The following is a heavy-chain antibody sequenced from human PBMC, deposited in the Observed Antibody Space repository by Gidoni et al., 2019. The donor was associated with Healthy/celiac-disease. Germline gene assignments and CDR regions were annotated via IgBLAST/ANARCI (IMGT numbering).Heavy chain of an antibody. CDR1: GGSISSYY. V-gene: IGHV4-59*01. CDR2: ISYSGST. D-gene: IGHD2-15*01. Sequence: QVQLQESGPGLVKPSETLSLTCTVPGGSISSYYWRWIRPPPGKGLEWIGFISYSGSTNYNPSLKSRVTISVDTSKNQFSLKLSSVTAADTAVYYCAGWSRYYFDYWGQGTLATVSS. CDR3: AGWSRYYFDY. J-gene: IGHJ4*02.